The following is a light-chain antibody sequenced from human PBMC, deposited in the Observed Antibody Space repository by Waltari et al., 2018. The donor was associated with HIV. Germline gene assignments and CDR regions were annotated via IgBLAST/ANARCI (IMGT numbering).Light chain of an antibody. CDR2: EVT. V-gene: IGLV2-14*01. Sequence: QSALTQPASASGSPGQSITISCTGTRSDVGSYNYVAWYQHNPGKAPQLMIYEVTNRPSGVSNRFSGSKSGNTASLTISGLQVEDEADYYCSSYTSSSLEIFGGGTKLTVL. CDR1: RSDVGSYNY. CDR3: SSYTSSSLEI. J-gene: IGLJ2*01.